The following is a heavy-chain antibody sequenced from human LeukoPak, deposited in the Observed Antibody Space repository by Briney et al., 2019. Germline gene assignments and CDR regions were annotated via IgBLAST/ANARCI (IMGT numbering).Heavy chain of an antibody. J-gene: IGHJ4*02. D-gene: IGHD3-10*01. CDR1: GFSLGNFA. V-gene: IGHV3-49*03. CDR3: TSPRNYYGSGGYYD. CDR2: IRSKAFGGTA. Sequence: GGSLNLSCTVSGFSLGNFAMAWFGQLQGKGLGWVGLIRSKAFGGTAEYAASVKGRFTISRDDSKSIASLQMNSLKTEDTAVYYCTSPRNYYGSGGYYDWGQGTLVTVSS.